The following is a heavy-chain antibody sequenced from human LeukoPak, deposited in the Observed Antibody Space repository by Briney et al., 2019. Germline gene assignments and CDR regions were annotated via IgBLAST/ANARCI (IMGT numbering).Heavy chain of an antibody. D-gene: IGHD3-22*01. Sequence: GGSLRLSCAASGSSFSSYAMRWVRQAPRKGLGWVSYSSDSGCSTYYEEPVKGRFNISRDNSKNTLHPQMNSLRAEDTAVYYCAKDRDSSGYYYAFDIWGQGTMVTVSS. CDR1: GSSFSSYA. CDR3: AKDRDSSGYYYAFDI. CDR2: SSDSGCST. J-gene: IGHJ3*02. V-gene: IGHV3-23*01.